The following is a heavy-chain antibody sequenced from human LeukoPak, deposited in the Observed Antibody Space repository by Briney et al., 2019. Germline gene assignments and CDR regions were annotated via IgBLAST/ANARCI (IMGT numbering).Heavy chain of an antibody. V-gene: IGHV3-30*18. CDR3: AKGTGFRGIDGTFDI. D-gene: IGHD1-14*01. CDR1: GFTFSSYG. J-gene: IGHJ3*02. Sequence: PGGSLRLSCAASGFTFSSYGMHWVRQAPGKGLEWVAVISYDGSNKYYADSVKGRFTISRDNSKNTLYLQMNSLRAEDTAVYYCAKGTGFRGIDGTFDIWGQGTMVTVSS. CDR2: ISYDGSNK.